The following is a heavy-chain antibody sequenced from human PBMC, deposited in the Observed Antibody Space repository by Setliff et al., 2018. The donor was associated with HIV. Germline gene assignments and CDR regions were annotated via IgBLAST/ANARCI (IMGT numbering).Heavy chain of an antibody. J-gene: IGHJ6*03. V-gene: IGHV3-21*01. CDR2: ISSSSTHI. D-gene: IGHD2-15*01. Sequence: GGSLRLSCAASGFTFSSYSMNWVRQAPGKGLEWVSSISSSSTHIYYADSVKGRFTISRDNAKNSLYLQMNSLRPEDTAVYYCAKDRSVRDYNYHYLDVWGEGTTVTVSS. CDR1: GFTFSSYS. CDR3: AKDRSVRDYNYHYLDV.